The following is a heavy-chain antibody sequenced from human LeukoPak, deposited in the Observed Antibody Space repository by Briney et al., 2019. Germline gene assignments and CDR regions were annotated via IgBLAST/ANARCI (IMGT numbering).Heavy chain of an antibody. CDR2: ISSSSSYI. Sequence: GGSLRLSCAASGFTFSSYNMNWVRQAPGKGLEWVSFISSSSSYIYYADSVKGRFTISRDNAKNTLFLEMKSLRAEDTAVYYCARGGYCSGGGCYYNYYYYMDVWGKGTTVTISS. V-gene: IGHV3-21*01. D-gene: IGHD2-15*01. CDR1: GFTFSSYN. CDR3: ARGGYCSGGGCYYNYYYYMDV. J-gene: IGHJ6*03.